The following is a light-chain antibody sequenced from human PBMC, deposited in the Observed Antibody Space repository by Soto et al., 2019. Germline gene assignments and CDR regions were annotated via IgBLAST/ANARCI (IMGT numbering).Light chain of an antibody. CDR2: DAS. J-gene: IGKJ3*01. Sequence: EIVLTQSPDTLSLSPGERATLSCRASQSVGSSLAWCQHKPGQAPRLLIYDASKRATGIPARFSGSGSGTDFTLTISSLEPEDFAVYYCQQRNNWPPEVTFGPGTKVDIK. V-gene: IGKV3-11*01. CDR3: QQRNNWPPEVT. CDR1: QSVGSS.